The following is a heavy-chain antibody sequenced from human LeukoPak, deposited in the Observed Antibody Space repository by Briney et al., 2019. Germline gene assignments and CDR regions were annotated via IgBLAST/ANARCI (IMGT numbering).Heavy chain of an antibody. CDR2: IWYDGNHK. J-gene: IGHJ4*02. CDR1: GFTFSSYG. CDR3: AKTPKRYCTSASCQGYFDY. D-gene: IGHD2-2*01. Sequence: PGGSLRLSCAASGFTFSSYGMHWVRQAPGKGLEWVAIIWYDGNHKYYVDSVKGRFTISRDNSKNTLYLQVDSLRAEDTAVYYCAKTPKRYCTSASCQGYFDYWGQGTLVTVSS. V-gene: IGHV3-33*06.